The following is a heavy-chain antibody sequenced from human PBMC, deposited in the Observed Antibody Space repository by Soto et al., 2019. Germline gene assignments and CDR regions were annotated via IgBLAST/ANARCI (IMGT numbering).Heavy chain of an antibody. Sequence: QVQLVQSGAEVRKPRSSVKVSCKSSGGTFSGHALSWVRQAPGQGLEWMGGIIPIFGTSNYAQQFQGRVTITADTSTRTAYMELPSLRSEGTAVYYCASGLPYFDTGGPWAFDYWGQGSLVTVSS. CDR2: IIPIFGTS. D-gene: IGHD3-22*01. J-gene: IGHJ4*02. CDR3: ASGLPYFDTGGPWAFDY. V-gene: IGHV1-69*06. CDR1: GGTFSGHA.